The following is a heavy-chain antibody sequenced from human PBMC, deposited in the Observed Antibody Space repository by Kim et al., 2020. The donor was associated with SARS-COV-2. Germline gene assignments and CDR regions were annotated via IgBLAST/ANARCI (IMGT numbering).Heavy chain of an antibody. CDR1: GGSISSSSYY. D-gene: IGHD6-6*01. Sequence: SETLSLTCTVSGGSISSSSYYWGWIRQPPGKGLEWIGSIYYSGSTYYNPSLKSRVTISVDTSKNQFSLKLSSVTAADTAVYYCARRVAARVYYYYYGMD. CDR3: ARRVAARVYYYYYGMD. J-gene: IGHJ6*01. CDR2: IYYSGST. V-gene: IGHV4-39*01.